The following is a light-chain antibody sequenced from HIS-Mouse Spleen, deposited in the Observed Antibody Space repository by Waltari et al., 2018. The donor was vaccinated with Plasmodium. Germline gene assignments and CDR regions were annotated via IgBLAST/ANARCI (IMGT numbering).Light chain of an antibody. V-gene: IGLV3-25*03. CDR3: QSADSSGTYRV. CDR1: ALHKHT. Sequence: SYELPQPTSVSVSPENTARIPCSADALHKHTVSWSQQQPGQTPVLVRYKDSERPSGSPERSSGSSSGTTVTLTISGGQAEDDADYYCQSADSSGTYRVFGGGTKLTVL. J-gene: IGLJ3*02. CDR2: KDS.